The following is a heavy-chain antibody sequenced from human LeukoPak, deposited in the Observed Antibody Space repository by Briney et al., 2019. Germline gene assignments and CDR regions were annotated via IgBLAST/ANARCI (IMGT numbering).Heavy chain of an antibody. D-gene: IGHD4/OR15-4a*01. CDR3: ANEEVPNDY. CDR2: ISISGDIT. J-gene: IGHJ4*02. CDR1: GFTFSSHA. V-gene: IGHV3-23*01. Sequence: GGSLRLSCAVSGFTFSSHAMTWVRQAPGKGLEWVSGISISGDITYYADSVQGRFIISRDNSKNTVYLQMNSLRLEDTAVYYCANEEVPNDYWGQGTLVTVSS.